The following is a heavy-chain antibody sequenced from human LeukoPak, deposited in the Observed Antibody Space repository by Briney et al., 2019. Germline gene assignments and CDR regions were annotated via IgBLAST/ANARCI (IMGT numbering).Heavy chain of an antibody. CDR3: ARGKWELLSHYWCFDL. D-gene: IGHD1-26*01. Sequence: SQTLSLTCAISGDSVSSNSAAWNWIRQTPSRGLEWLGRTYYRSKWYNDYAVSVKSRITINPDTSKNQFSLQLNSVTPEDTAVYYCARGKWELLSHYWCFDLWGRGTLVTVSS. V-gene: IGHV6-1*01. CDR2: TYYRSKWYN. CDR1: GDSVSSNSAA. J-gene: IGHJ2*01.